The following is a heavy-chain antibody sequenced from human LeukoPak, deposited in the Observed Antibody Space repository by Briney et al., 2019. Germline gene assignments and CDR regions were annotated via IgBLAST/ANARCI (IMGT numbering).Heavy chain of an antibody. J-gene: IGHJ4*02. V-gene: IGHV3-7*03. D-gene: IGHD6-13*01. CDR3: ARAVAAAGSY. CDR2: IKQDGSEK. Sequence: PGGSLRLSCAASGFTFSSHWMSWVRQAPGKGLEWVANIKQDGSEKYYVDSVKGRFTISRDNAKNSLYLQMNSLRAEDTAVYYCARAVAAAGSYWGQGTLVTVSS. CDR1: GFTFSSHW.